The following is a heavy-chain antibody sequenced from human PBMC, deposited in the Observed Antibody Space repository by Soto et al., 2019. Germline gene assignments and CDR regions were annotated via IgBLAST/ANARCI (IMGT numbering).Heavy chain of an antibody. Sequence: GGSLRLSCAASGFTFSSYGMHWVRQAPGKGLEWVAVIWYDGSNKYYADSVKGRFTISRDNSKNTLYLQMNSLRAEDTAVYYCARDIVLGRNYYDSSGYDYWGQGPLVTVSS. CDR3: ARDIVLGRNYYDSSGYDY. CDR2: IWYDGSNK. J-gene: IGHJ4*02. D-gene: IGHD3-22*01. V-gene: IGHV3-33*01. CDR1: GFTFSSYG.